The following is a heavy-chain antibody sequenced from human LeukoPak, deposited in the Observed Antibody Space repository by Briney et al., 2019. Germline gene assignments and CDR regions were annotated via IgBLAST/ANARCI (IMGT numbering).Heavy chain of an antibody. CDR3: ARDPNTAMVNGGDY. Sequence: SVKVSCKASGGTFSSYAISWVRQAPGQGLEWMGGIIPIFGTANYAQKFQGRVTITADESTSTAYMELSSLRSGDTAVYYCARDPNTAMVNGGDYWGQGTLVTVSS. CDR1: GGTFSSYA. CDR2: IIPIFGTA. D-gene: IGHD5-18*01. V-gene: IGHV1-69*01. J-gene: IGHJ4*02.